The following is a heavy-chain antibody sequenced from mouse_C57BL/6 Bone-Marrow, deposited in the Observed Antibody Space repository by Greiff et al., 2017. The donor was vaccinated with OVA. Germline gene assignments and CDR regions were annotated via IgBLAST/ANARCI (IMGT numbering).Heavy chain of an antibody. Sequence: EVQLQQSGAELVRPGASVKLSCTASGFNIKDYYMHWVKQRPEQGLEWIGRIAPEDGDTEYAPKFPGKATMTADPSSNTAYLQLSSLTSEDTAVYYCTTYYGSPQSWCAYWGQGTLVTVSA. V-gene: IGHV14-1*01. CDR2: IAPEDGDT. D-gene: IGHD1-1*01. CDR1: GFNIKDYY. J-gene: IGHJ3*01. CDR3: TTYYGSPQSWCAY.